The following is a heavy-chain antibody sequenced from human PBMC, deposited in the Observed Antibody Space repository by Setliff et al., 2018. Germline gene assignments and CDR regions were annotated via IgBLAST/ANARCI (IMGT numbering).Heavy chain of an antibody. CDR2: MFVSKTT. Sequence: PSETLSLTCTVSGGSITESCWSWIRQPAGKGLEWIGRMFVSKTTDYNPSLRSRVTMSMDTPNNEFYLNLSSVTAADTALYFCARDNPILGATDYWGQGALVTVSS. CDR1: GGSITESC. J-gene: IGHJ4*02. CDR3: ARDNPILGATDY. D-gene: IGHD1-26*01. V-gene: IGHV4-4*07.